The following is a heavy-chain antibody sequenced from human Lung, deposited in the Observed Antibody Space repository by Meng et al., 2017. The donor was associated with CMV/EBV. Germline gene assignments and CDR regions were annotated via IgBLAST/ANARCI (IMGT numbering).Heavy chain of an antibody. J-gene: IGHJ3*02. D-gene: IGHD2-2*01. CDR3: AKADIVVVPAGAFDI. V-gene: IGHV3-9*01. CDR1: GFTFDDYA. CDR2: ISWNSGSI. Sequence: SCAASGFTFDDYAMHWVQQAPGKGLEWVSGISWNSGSIGYADSVKGRFTISRDNAKNSLYLQMNSLRAEDTALYYCAKADIVVVPAGAFDIWVQGTXVTVSS.